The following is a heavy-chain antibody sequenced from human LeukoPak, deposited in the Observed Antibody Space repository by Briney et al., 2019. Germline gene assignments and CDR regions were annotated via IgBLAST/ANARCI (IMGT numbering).Heavy chain of an antibody. CDR3: ARGRSITLLRGVAMSDGFDI. CDR1: GFTFSNYG. D-gene: IGHD3-10*01. CDR2: TDTSGNYI. V-gene: IGHV3-21*01. Sequence: GGSLRLSCAASGFTFSNYGMNWVRQAPGKGLEWVSFTDTSGNYIYYGDSVKGRFTISRDNAKNLVFLQMNGLRAEDTAVYYCARGRSITLLRGVAMSDGFDIWGQGAMVAVSS. J-gene: IGHJ3*02.